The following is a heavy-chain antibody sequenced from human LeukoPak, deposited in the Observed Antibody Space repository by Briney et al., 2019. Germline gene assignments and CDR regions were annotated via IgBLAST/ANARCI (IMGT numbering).Heavy chain of an antibody. Sequence: PGGSLRLSCAASGFTFSSYAMSWVRQAPGKGLGWVSAISGSGGSTYYADSVKGRFTISRDSSKNTLYLQMNSLRAEDTAVYYCAKFLPTHIVVANYYFDYWGQGTLVTVSS. CDR2: ISGSGGST. V-gene: IGHV3-23*01. CDR3: AKFLPTHIVVANYYFDY. J-gene: IGHJ4*02. CDR1: GFTFSSYA. D-gene: IGHD2-21*01.